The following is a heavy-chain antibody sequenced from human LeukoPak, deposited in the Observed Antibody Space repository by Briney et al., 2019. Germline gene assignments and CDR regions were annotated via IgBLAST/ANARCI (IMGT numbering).Heavy chain of an antibody. CDR1: GFSFGTYG. Sequence: GGSLRLSCAASGFSFGTYGMSWVRQAPGKGLEWVANIKQDGSEKYYVDSVKGRFTISRDNAKNSLYLQMNSLRAEDTAVYYCARGYSYATHWGQGTLVTVSS. V-gene: IGHV3-7*04. J-gene: IGHJ4*02. CDR2: IKQDGSEK. CDR3: ARGYSYATH. D-gene: IGHD5-18*01.